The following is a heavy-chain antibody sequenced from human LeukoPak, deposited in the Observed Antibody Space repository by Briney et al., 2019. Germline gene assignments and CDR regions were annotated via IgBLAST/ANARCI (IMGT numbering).Heavy chain of an antibody. CDR3: TRGNWNPGY. V-gene: IGHV3-49*03. Sequence: GGSLRLSCTASGFTFGDHPMSWFRQAPGKGLEWVGFIRGKDYGGTTEYAASVKGRFTISGDASKSIAYLQMNSLKTEDTAVYYCTRGNWNPGYWGQGTLVTVSS. J-gene: IGHJ4*02. CDR2: IRGKDYGGTT. D-gene: IGHD1-20*01. CDR1: GFTFGDHP.